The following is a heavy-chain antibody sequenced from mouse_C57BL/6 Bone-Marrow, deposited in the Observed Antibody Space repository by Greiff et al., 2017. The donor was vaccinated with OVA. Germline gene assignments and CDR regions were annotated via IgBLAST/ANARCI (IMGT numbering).Heavy chain of an antibody. CDR1: GYTFTDYN. V-gene: IGHV1-22*01. J-gene: IGHJ4*01. Sequence: EVQLQQSGPELVKPGASVKMSCKASGYTFTDYNMHWVKQSHGKSLEWIGYINPNNGGTSYNQKFKGKATLTVNKSSSTAYMELRSLTSEDSAVYYCARATDSYYYGSRGMDYWGQGTSVTVSS. CDR3: ARATDSYYYGSRGMDY. CDR2: INPNNGGT. D-gene: IGHD1-1*01.